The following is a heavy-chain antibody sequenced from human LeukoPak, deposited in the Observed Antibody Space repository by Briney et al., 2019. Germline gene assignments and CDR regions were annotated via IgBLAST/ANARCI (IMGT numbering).Heavy chain of an antibody. V-gene: IGHV1-3*01. Sequence: ASVKVSCTASGYTFTSYAMHWVRQAPGQRLEWMGWINAGDGNTKYSQKFQGRVTITRDTSASTAYMELSSLRSEDTAVYYCARELGLNMYWSDPWGQGTLVTVSS. CDR2: INAGDGNT. D-gene: IGHD4/OR15-4a*01. J-gene: IGHJ5*02. CDR1: GYTFTSYA. CDR3: ARELGLNMYWSDP.